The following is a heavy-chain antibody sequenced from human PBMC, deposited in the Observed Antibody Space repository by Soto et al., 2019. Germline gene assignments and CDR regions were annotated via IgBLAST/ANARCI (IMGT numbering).Heavy chain of an antibody. CDR3: AKDLGYCRSGTCYREWLAP. CDR2: VSGDNGNT. Sequence: QVQLVQSGAEVKKPGASVKVSCKASGYTFTTHGISWVRQVPGQGLEWMGWVSGDNGNTNYAQSLQGRVTMTTDTTTNTAYRERKILISDDTAVYYGAKDLGYCRSGTCYREWLAPWGQGTLVTVCS. V-gene: IGHV1-18*01. CDR1: GYTFTTHG. D-gene: IGHD2-15*01. J-gene: IGHJ5*02.